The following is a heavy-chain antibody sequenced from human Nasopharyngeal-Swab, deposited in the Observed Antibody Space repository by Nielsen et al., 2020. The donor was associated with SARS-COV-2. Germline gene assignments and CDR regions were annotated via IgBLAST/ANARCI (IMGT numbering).Heavy chain of an antibody. CDR2: IDFDGSNT. CDR3: GSVFEI. Sequence: GESLKISCAASGFTFSSYGMHWVRLTPGKGLVWVSGIDFDGSNTFYADSVKGRFTISRDNGENTLSLQMNSLRDEDTGVYYCGSVFEIWGQGVLVTVSS. V-gene: IGHV3-74*01. CDR1: GFTFSSYG. J-gene: IGHJ4*02. D-gene: IGHD3-9*01.